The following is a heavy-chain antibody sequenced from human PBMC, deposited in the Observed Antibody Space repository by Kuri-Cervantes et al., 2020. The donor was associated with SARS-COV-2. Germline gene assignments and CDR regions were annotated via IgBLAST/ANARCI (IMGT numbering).Heavy chain of an antibody. CDR2: IKQDGSEK. CDR1: GFTFSSYW. V-gene: IGHV3-7*05. D-gene: IGHD6-13*01. Sequence: GGSLRLSCAASGFTFSSYWMSWVRRAPGKGLEWVANIKQDGSEKYYVDSVKGRFTISRDNAKNSLYLQMNSLRAEDTAVYYCAKYRWQQLSWLDYWGQGTLVTVSS. CDR3: AKYRWQQLSWLDY. J-gene: IGHJ4*02.